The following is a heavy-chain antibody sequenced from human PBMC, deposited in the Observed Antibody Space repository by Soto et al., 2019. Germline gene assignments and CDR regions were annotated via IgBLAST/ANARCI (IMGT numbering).Heavy chain of an antibody. J-gene: IGHJ6*02. CDR3: AREKLRFLEWLSYYYGMDV. Sequence: GGSLRLSCAASGFTFSDYYMSWVRQAPGKWLEWVSYISSSGSTIYYADSVKGRFTISRDNAKNSLYLQMNSLRAEDTAVYYCAREKLRFLEWLSYYYGMDVWGQGXTVTVYS. CDR1: GFTFSDYY. CDR2: ISSSGSTI. D-gene: IGHD3-3*01. V-gene: IGHV3-11*01.